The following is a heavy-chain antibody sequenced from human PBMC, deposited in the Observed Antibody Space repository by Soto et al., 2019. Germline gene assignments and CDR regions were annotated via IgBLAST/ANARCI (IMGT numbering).Heavy chain of an antibody. CDR3: ARARYYDSSGNPIGFDI. D-gene: IGHD3-22*01. J-gene: IGHJ3*02. CDR1: GFTFSSYS. Sequence: PGGSLRLSCAASGFTFSSYSMNWVRQAPGKGLEWVSSISSSSSYIYYADSVKGRFTISRDNAKNSLYLQMNSLRAEDTAVYYCARARYYDSSGNPIGFDIWGQGTMVTVSS. V-gene: IGHV3-21*01. CDR2: ISSSSSYI.